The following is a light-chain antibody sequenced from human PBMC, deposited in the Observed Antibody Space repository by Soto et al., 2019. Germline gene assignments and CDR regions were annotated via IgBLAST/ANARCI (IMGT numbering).Light chain of an antibody. CDR2: DVN. V-gene: IGLV2-11*01. J-gene: IGLJ3*02. CDR3: CSYAGSYTWV. CDR1: SSDVGVYNY. Sequence: QSVLTQPRSVSGSPGQSVTISCTGTSSDVGVYNYVSWYQQHPGKAPKLMIYDVNKRPSGVPDRFSGSKSGNTASLTISGLRAEDESDYYCCSYAGSYTWVFGGGTK.